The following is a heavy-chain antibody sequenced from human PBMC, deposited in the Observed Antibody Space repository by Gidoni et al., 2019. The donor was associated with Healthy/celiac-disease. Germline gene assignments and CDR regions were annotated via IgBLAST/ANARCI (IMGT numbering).Heavy chain of an antibody. J-gene: IGHJ4*02. CDR3: ARCPYGDPRIDY. CDR2: TYYSGST. D-gene: IGHD4-17*01. V-gene: IGHV4-31*02. Sequence: LEWIGYTYYSGSTYYNPSLKSRVTISVDTSKNQFSLKLSSVTAADTAVYYCARCPYGDPRIDYWGQGTLVTVSS.